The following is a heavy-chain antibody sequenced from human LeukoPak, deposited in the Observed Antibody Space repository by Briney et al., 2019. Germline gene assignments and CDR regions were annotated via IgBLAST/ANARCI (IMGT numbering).Heavy chain of an antibody. CDR2: IYYSGST. CDR3: ARATYYYDSSGYFHIDY. CDR1: GGSISSGGYY. D-gene: IGHD3-22*01. Sequence: SETLSPTCTVSGGSISSGGYYWSWIRQHPGKGLEWIGYIYYSGSTYYNPSLKSRVTISVDTSKNQFSLKLSSVTAADTAVYYCARATYYYDSSGYFHIDYWGQGTLVTVSS. J-gene: IGHJ4*02. V-gene: IGHV4-31*03.